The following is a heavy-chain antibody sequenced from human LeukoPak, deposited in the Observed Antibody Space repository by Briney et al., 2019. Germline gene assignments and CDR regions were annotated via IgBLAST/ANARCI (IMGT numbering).Heavy chain of an antibody. D-gene: IGHD2/OR15-2a*01. CDR1: GFIFSRNW. V-gene: IGHV3-7*01. J-gene: IGHJ4*02. CDR2: INPDGSQK. Sequence: GGSLTPSCEASGFIFSRNWMSWVRQAPGKGLEWVASINPDGSQKVYVVSVKGRFTISRDNTKSSLYLEMNSLGAEDMAMYYCAKLLGTVTTYDYWGQGTRVTVSS. CDR3: AKLLGTVTTYDY.